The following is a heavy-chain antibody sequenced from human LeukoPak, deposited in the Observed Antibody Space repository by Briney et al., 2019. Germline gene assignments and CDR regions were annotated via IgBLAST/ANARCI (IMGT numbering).Heavy chain of an antibody. CDR1: GFIVNTNY. J-gene: IGHJ6*03. V-gene: IGHV3-53*05. CDR2: IYADGNT. D-gene: IGHD6-13*01. Sequence: PGGSLRLSCAASGFIVNTNYMSWVRQAPGRGLEWVSFIYADGNTYYADSVKGRFTISRDNSKNTLYLQMNSLRAEDTAVYYCARDHSSSWYLWVVDYYYYYMDVWGKGTTVTVSS. CDR3: ARDHSSSWYLWVVDYYYYYMDV.